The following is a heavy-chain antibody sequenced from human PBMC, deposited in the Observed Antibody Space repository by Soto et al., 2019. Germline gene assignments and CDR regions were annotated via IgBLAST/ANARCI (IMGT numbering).Heavy chain of an antibody. Sequence: QVQLQESGPGLVKPSETLSLTCTVSGGSVSSGSYYWSWIRQPPGKGLEWIGYIYYSGSTNYNPSLKSRVTISVDTSKNQFSLKLSSVTAADTAVYYCARVLGTMIVDLPDYFDYWGQGTLVTVSS. CDR3: ARVLGTMIVDLPDYFDY. J-gene: IGHJ4*02. D-gene: IGHD3-22*01. V-gene: IGHV4-61*01. CDR1: GGSVSSGSYY. CDR2: IYYSGST.